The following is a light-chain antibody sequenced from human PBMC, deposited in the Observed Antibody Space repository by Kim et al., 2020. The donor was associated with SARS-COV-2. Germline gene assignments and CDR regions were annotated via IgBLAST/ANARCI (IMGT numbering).Light chain of an antibody. V-gene: IGKV1-6*02. Sequence: AIQLTQSPSSLSASVGDRVSITCRASEGIRKDVDWFQQKPGKAPELLISAASRLQSGVPARFSGSGSGTDFTLTISSLQPEDFATYYCLQDYNFPYTFGQGTKLEI. J-gene: IGKJ2*01. CDR3: LQDYNFPYT. CDR2: AAS. CDR1: EGIRKD.